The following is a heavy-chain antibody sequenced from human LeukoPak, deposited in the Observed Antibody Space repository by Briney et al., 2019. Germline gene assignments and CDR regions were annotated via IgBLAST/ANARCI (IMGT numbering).Heavy chain of an antibody. CDR2: MYYSGST. V-gene: IGHV4-59*01. CDR3: ARGVAGYGPYDY. D-gene: IGHD5-12*01. Sequence: PETLPLTCTVSGDSISTYYWSWIRQPPGKGLEWIGYMYYSGSTNYNPSLKSRVTISLDTPKNQFSLRLNSVTAADTAVYYCARGVAGYGPYDYWGQGTLVTVSS. J-gene: IGHJ4*02. CDR1: GDSISTYY.